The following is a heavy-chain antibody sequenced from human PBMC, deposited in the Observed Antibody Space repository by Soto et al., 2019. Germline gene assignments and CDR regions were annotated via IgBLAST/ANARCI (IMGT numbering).Heavy chain of an antibody. Sequence: SETLSLTCTVSGGSMSSSYWSWMRQPPGKGLEWIGYIYYNGRTDYNPSLKSRATISVDTSKNQFSLKLSSVTAADTALYYCARRPVSGVFDYWGQGTLVTVSS. J-gene: IGHJ4*02. V-gene: IGHV4-59*01. CDR1: GGSMSSSY. D-gene: IGHD3-3*01. CDR2: IYYNGRT. CDR3: ARRPVSGVFDY.